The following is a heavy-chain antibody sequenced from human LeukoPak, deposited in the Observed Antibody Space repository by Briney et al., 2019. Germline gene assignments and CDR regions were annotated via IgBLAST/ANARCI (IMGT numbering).Heavy chain of an antibody. CDR1: GFPFSSYW. Sequence: GGSLRLSCEPSGFPFSSYWMLWVRQAPGKGLVWVSRISGDGTIKTYADFVRGRFIVSRDSTKNILYLQMNSLKVEDTATYFCSRSQFDYWGQGVLVTVSS. CDR3: SRSQFDY. CDR2: ISGDGTIK. V-gene: IGHV3-74*03. J-gene: IGHJ4*02.